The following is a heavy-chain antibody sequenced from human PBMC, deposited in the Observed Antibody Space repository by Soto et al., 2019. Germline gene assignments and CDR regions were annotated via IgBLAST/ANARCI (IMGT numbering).Heavy chain of an antibody. D-gene: IGHD6-19*01. CDR2: INAGNGDT. V-gene: IGHV1-3*01. J-gene: IGHJ2*01. CDR3: ARSGYSSGWYHWYFDF. Sequence: ASVKVSCKASGYTFTNYGIHWVRQAPGQRLEWMGWINAGNGDTKYSQKFQGRVTITRDTSASTAYMELSSLRSEDTAMFFCARSGYSSGWYHWYFDFWGRGTLVTVSS. CDR1: GYTFTNYG.